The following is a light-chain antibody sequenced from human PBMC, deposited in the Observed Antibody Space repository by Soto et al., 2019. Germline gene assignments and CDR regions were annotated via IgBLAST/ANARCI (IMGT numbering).Light chain of an antibody. J-gene: IGKJ5*01. CDR1: QSVSTN. Sequence: EIVMTQSPATLSVSPGERATLSCRASQSVSTNLAWYQQKPGQAPRLLIFGASTRATGIPARFSGSGSGTEFTLTISSLQSEDFAVYYCQQYNTWPPITFGPGTGLDIK. CDR3: QQYNTWPPIT. CDR2: GAS. V-gene: IGKV3-15*01.